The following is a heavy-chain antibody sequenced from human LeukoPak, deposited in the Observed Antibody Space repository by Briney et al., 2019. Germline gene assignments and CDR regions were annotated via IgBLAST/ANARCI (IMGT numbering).Heavy chain of an antibody. J-gene: IGHJ4*02. V-gene: IGHV3-66*01. CDR1: EFSVGSNY. D-gene: IGHD6-19*01. CDR3: ARDRSTGWYILDY. CDR2: IYSGGST. Sequence: PGGSLRLSCAASEFSVGSNYMTWVRQAPGKGLEWVSLIYSGGSTYYADSVKGRFTISRDNSKNTLYLQMNSLRAEDTAVYYCARDRSTGWYILDYWGLGTLLTVSS.